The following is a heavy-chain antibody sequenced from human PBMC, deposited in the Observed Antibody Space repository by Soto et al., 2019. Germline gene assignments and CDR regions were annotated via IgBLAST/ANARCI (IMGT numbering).Heavy chain of an antibody. CDR1: GFTFSSYW. V-gene: IGHV3-74*01. CDR3: ARVNYGYWGYYYGMDV. J-gene: IGHJ6*02. CDR2: INSDGSST. D-gene: IGHD5-18*01. Sequence: GGSLRLSCAASGFTFSSYWMHWIRQAPGKGLVWVSRINSDGSSTSYADSVKGRFTISRDNAKNTLYLQMNSLRAEDTAVYYCARVNYGYWGYYYGMDVWGQGXTVTVS.